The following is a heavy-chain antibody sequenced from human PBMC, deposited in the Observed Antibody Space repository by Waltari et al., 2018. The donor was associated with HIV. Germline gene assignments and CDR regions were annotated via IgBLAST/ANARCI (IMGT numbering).Heavy chain of an antibody. CDR2: VNHSGST. J-gene: IGHJ4*02. CDR3: ARMPILGYGSYAFDS. V-gene: IGHV4-34*01. Sequence: QVQLKQWGAGVLKPSETLSLTCAVYSESFSGNYWSWIRQPPGKGLEWIGEVNHSGSTNYNPSLKSRVTISIDTSKKQFSLRLTSVTAADTALYYCARMPILGYGSYAFDSWGQGTLATVSS. D-gene: IGHD6-13*01. CDR1: SESFSGNY.